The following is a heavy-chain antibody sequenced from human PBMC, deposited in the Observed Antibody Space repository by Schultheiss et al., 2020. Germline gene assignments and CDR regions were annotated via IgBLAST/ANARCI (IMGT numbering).Heavy chain of an antibody. CDR3: ARLPLCSSTSCSSNYYYYGMDV. D-gene: IGHD2-2*01. CDR2: IYPGDSDT. J-gene: IGHJ6*02. CDR1: GYSFTSYW. V-gene: IGHV5-51*01. Sequence: GGSLRLSCKGSGYSFTSYWIGWVRQMPGKGLEWMGIIYPGDSDTRYSPSFQGQVTISADKSISTAYLQWSSLKASDTAMYYCARLPLCSSTSCSSNYYYYGMDVWGQGTTVTVSS.